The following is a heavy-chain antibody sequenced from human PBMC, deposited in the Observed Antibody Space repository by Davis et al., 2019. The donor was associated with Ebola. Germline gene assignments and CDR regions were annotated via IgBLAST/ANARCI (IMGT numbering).Heavy chain of an antibody. D-gene: IGHD6-13*01. CDR3: TGQYSSSWYAFDY. J-gene: IGHJ4*02. CDR2: IRSKAYGGTT. Sequence: GESLKISCTASGFTFGDYAMSWVRQAPGKGLEWVGFIRSKAYGGTTEYAASVKGRFTISRDGSKSIAYLQMNSLKTEDTAVYYCTGQYSSSWYAFDYWGQGTLVTVSS. V-gene: IGHV3-49*04. CDR1: GFTFGDYA.